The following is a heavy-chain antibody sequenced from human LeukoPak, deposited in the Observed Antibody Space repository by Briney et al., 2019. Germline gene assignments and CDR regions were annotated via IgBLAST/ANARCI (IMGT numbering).Heavy chain of an antibody. CDR2: IYYSGST. J-gene: IGHJ6*02. D-gene: IGHD2-2*01. Sequence: NSSETLSLTCTVSGGSVSSGSYYWSWIRQPPGKGLEWIGYIYYSGSTNYNPSLKSRVTISVDTSKNQFSLKLSSVTAADTAVYYCARDKLVGYYYGMDVWGQGTTVTVSS. CDR3: ARDKLVGYYYGMDV. V-gene: IGHV4-61*01. CDR1: GGSVSSGSYY.